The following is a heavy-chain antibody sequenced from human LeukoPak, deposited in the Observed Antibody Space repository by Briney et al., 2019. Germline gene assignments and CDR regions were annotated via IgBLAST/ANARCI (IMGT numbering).Heavy chain of an antibody. Sequence: GVPQSLLCVPSGFTYTIYGIHWARHSPDKAREWVTLIRYVGRDKYYGERVKGRFTIYRENSNNTIYLKRDTLKDEEKAKYYCVKDYGKYQILERATFDFWGQGTLISVSS. CDR3: VKDYGKYQILERATFDF. CDR2: IRYVGRDK. V-gene: IGHV3-30*02. D-gene: IGHD5-24*01. CDR1: GFTYTIYG. J-gene: IGHJ4*02.